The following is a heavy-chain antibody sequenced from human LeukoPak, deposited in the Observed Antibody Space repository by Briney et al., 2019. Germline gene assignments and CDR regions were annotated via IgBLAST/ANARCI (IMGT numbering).Heavy chain of an antibody. J-gene: IGHJ4*02. D-gene: IGHD1-26*01. V-gene: IGHV5-51*01. Sequence: GESLKISCKASGYSLTSHWFGWVRQMPGRGLEWMGIIYPSDSDTRYSPSFQGQVAISADKSITTAYLQWSSLKPTDTAMYYCARRLPSSGSYYPSDYWGQGTLVTVSS. CDR3: ARRLPSSGSYYPSDY. CDR2: IYPSDSDT. CDR1: GYSLTSHW.